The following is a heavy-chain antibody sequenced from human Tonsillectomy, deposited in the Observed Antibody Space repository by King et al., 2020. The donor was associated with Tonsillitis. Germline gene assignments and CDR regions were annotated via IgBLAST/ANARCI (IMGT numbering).Heavy chain of an antibody. CDR3: AKDLSRENLMDPLV. CDR2: ITYDGSGR. D-gene: IGHD2-2*03. J-gene: IGHJ3*01. Sequence: QVQLQESGGGVVQPGRSLRLSCVGSGFTFSDYGMHWVRQARGKGLEWMAVITYDGSGRKYADSVQGRFIISRDNAKRTLFLEMNSLRAEDTAVYYCAKDLSRENLMDPLVWGQGTRVTVSS. CDR1: GFTFSDYG. V-gene: IGHV3-30*18.